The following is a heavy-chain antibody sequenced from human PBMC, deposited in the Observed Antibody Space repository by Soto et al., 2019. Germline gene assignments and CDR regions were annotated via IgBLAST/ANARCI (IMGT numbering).Heavy chain of an antibody. CDR1: CFTFTSHG. J-gene: IGHJ4*02. CDR2: IWHDRRKE. Sequence: QVQLVESGGGVVQPGGSLRLSCAASCFTFTSHGMHWVRQAPGKGLEWVAAIWHDRRKEFHRDSVKGRFTISRDNSRNMVSLQMNSLRVDDTAIYYCARDYSSTLTLLYHWGRGTLVSVSP. V-gene: IGHV3-33*08. CDR3: ARDYSSTLTLLYH. D-gene: IGHD3-10*01.